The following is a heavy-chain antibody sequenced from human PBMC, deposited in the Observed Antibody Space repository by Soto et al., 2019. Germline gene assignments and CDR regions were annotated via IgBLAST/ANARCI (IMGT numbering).Heavy chain of an antibody. Sequence: AGGSLRLSCAASGFTFSSYSMNWVRQAPGKGLEWVSSISSSSSYIYYADSVKGRFTISRDNAKNSLYLQMNSLRAEDTAVYYCARKGITGAGGYYFDYWGQGTLVTVSS. CDR1: GFTFSSYS. CDR2: ISSSSSYI. D-gene: IGHD1-20*01. J-gene: IGHJ4*02. CDR3: ARKGITGAGGYYFDY. V-gene: IGHV3-21*01.